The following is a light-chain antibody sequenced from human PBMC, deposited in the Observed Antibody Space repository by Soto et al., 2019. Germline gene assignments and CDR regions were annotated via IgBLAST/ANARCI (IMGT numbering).Light chain of an antibody. V-gene: IGLV1-44*01. CDR1: SSNIGSNT. CDR2: SNN. J-gene: IGLJ1*01. Sequence: QSVLTQPPSASGTPGQRVTLSCSGSSSNIGSNTVNWYQQLPGTAPKLLIYSNNQRPSGVPDRFSGSKSGTSASLAISGLQSEDEADYYCAAWDDSLPGNVFGTGTKLTVL. CDR3: AAWDDSLPGNV.